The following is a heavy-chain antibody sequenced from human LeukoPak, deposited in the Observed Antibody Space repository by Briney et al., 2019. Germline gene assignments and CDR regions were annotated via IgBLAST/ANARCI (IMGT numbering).Heavy chain of an antibody. D-gene: IGHD3-16*01. J-gene: IGHJ4*02. CDR1: AFTFSRSV. CDR3: AKGWGSLDY. Sequence: GGSLRLSCAASAFTFSRSVMHWVRQAPGKGLEWVAVISYDGSNKYYADSVKGRFTISRDNSKNTLYLQMNSLRAEDTAVYYCAKGWGSLDYWGQGTLVTVSS. V-gene: IGHV3-30*18. CDR2: ISYDGSNK.